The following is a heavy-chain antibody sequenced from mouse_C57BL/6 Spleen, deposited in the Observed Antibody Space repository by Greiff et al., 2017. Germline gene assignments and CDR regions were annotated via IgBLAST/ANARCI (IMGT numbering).Heavy chain of an antibody. J-gene: IGHJ4*01. Sequence: VQLKQSGPELVKPGASVKMSCKASGYTFTDYNMHWVKQSHGKSLEWIGYINPNNGGTSYNQKFKGKATLTVNKSSSTAYMELRSLTSEDSAVYYCAKLGEEAMDYWGQGTSVTVSS. CDR2: INPNNGGT. V-gene: IGHV1-22*01. D-gene: IGHD4-1*01. CDR3: AKLGEEAMDY. CDR1: GYTFTDYN.